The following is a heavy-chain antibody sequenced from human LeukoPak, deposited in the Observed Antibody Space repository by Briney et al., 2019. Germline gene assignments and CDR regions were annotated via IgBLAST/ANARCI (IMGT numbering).Heavy chain of an antibody. V-gene: IGHV4-39*07. CDR1: GGSISSSSYY. Sequence: SETLSLTCTVSGGSISSSSYYWGWIRQPPGKGLEWIGSIYYSGSTYYNPSLKSRVTISVDTSKNQFSLKLSSVTAADTAVYYCARVDGSSGWYLTWYFDLWGRGTLVTVSS. D-gene: IGHD6-19*01. J-gene: IGHJ2*01. CDR3: ARVDGSSGWYLTWYFDL. CDR2: IYYSGST.